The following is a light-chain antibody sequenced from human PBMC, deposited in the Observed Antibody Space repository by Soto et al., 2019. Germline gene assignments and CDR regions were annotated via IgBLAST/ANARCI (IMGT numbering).Light chain of an antibody. CDR3: QRYGSSLA. J-gene: IGKJ1*01. CDR2: GAS. CDR1: QSVSNNY. V-gene: IGKV3-20*01. Sequence: EIVLTQSPGTLSLSPGERATLSCRASQSVSNNYLAWYQQKPGQAPRLLIYGASTRAIGVPDRFSGSGSGTNFTLTISRLEPEDFAVYYCQRYGSSLAFGQGTKVDIK.